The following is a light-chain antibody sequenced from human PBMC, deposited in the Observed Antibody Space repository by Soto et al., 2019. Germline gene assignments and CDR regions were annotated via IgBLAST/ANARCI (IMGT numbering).Light chain of an antibody. CDR2: EVT. J-gene: IGLJ1*01. V-gene: IGLV2-23*02. CDR1: SCDVGRYHV. CDR3: DSCAGNSEV. Sequence: QSALTQPASVSGAPGQSITIPCTGTSCDVGRYHVVSWYQQHPGKAPKLLIYEVTERPSGVSNRFSGSKSGNTATLTISGVDPDDDSGYFCDSCAGNSEVFGTGTKLTVL.